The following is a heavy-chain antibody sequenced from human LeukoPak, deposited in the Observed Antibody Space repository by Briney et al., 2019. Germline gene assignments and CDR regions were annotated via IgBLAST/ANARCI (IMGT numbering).Heavy chain of an antibody. CDR1: GFSFSSYG. V-gene: IGHV3-64*01. CDR3: ARSIAAAGPYYFDY. Sequence: PGGSLRLSCAASGFSFSSYGMHWVRQAPGKGLEYVSVISSNGDSTYYANSVKGRFTISRDNSKNMVYLQMGSLRAEDMAVYYCARSIAAAGPYYFDYWGQGTLVTVSS. D-gene: IGHD6-25*01. CDR2: ISSNGDST. J-gene: IGHJ4*02.